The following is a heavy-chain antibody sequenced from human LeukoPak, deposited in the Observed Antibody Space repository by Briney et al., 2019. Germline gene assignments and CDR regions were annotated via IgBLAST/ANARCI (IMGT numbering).Heavy chain of an antibody. D-gene: IGHD6-13*01. CDR1: GFTFSDYY. CDR2: ISSSSSYI. CDR3: ARVTAAGYYFDY. J-gene: IGHJ4*02. V-gene: IGHV3-21*01. Sequence: GGSLRLSCAASGFTFSDYYMNWVRQAPGKGLEWVSSISSSSSYIYYADSVKGRFTISRDNAKNSLYLQMNSLRAEDTAVYYCARVTAAGYYFDYWGQGTLVTVSS.